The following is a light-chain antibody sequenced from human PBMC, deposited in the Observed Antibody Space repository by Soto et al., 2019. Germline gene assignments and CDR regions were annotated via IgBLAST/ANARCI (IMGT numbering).Light chain of an antibody. J-gene: IGLJ2*01. CDR2: EVF. Sequence: QSALTQPASVSGSPGQSITISCTGTTNDVATYNLVSWHQRHPGKAPRVIIYEVFKRPSGVSNRFSGSKSGNTASLTISGLQAEDEAEYFCSSYAGGNTFVFGGGTKLTVL. V-gene: IGLV2-23*02. CDR3: SSYAGGNTFV. CDR1: TNDVATYNL.